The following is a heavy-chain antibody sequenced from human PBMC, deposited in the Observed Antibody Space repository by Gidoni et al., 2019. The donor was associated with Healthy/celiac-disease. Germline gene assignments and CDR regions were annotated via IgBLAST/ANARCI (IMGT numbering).Heavy chain of an antibody. CDR3: ARDSSDFWSGYYTGVTLNWFDP. V-gene: IGHV1-3*01. CDR2: INAGNGNT. Sequence: QVQLVQSGAEVKKPGASVKVSCKASGYTFTSYAMHWVRQAPGQRLEWMGWINAGNGNTKYSQKFQGRVTITRDTSASTAYMELSSLRSEDTAVYYCARDSSDFWSGYYTGVTLNWFDPWGQGTLVTVSS. D-gene: IGHD3-3*01. CDR1: GYTFTSYA. J-gene: IGHJ5*02.